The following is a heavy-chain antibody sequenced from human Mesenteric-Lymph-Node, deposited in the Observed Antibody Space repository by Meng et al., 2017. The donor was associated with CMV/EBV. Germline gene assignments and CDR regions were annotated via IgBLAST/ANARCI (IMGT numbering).Heavy chain of an antibody. CDR3: ARGPIVVVPAAGNILAPIYYFDY. J-gene: IGHJ4*02. CDR2: ISAYNGNT. CDR1: GYTFTSYG. Sequence: ASVKVSCKASGYTFTSYGISWVRQAPGQGLEWMGWISAYNGNTNYAQKLQGRVTMTRDTSTSTVYMELSSLRSEDTAVYYCARGPIVVVPAAGNILAPIYYFDYWGQGTLVTVSS. V-gene: IGHV1-18*01. D-gene: IGHD2-2*01.